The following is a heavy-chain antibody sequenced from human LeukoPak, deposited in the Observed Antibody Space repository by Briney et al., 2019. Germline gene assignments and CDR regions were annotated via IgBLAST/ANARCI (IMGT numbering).Heavy chain of an antibody. CDR1: GFTFSNAW. J-gene: IGHJ4*02. CDR3: TTAGTVTTRATLYYFDY. D-gene: IGHD4-17*01. V-gene: IGHV3-15*01. CDR2: IKSKTDGGTT. Sequence: GGSLRLSCAASGFTFSNAWMSWVRQAPGKGLERVGRIKSKTDGGTTDYAAPVKGRFTISRDDSKNTPYLQMNSLKTEDTAVYYCTTAGTVTTRATLYYFDYWGQGTLVTVSS.